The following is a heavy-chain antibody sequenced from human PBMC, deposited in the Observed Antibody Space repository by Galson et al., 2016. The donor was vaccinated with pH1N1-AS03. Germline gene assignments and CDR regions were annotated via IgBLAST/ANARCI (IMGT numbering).Heavy chain of an antibody. D-gene: IGHD1-26*01. CDR3: ASGSGNHDVLEH. CDR1: GNTFYTYG. CDR2: ISNYNGNPT. J-gene: IGHJ1*01. Sequence: SVKVSCKASGNTFYTYGFSWVRQAPGQGLEWVGWISNYNGNPTSYAQKYQDRVFMTTDTSTTTAYMELRSLRSDDTAVYYCASGSGNHDVLEHWGQGTLVIVSS. V-gene: IGHV1-18*01.